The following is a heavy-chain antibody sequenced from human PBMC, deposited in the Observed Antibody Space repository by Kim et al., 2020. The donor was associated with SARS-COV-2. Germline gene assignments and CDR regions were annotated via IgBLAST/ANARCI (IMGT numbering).Heavy chain of an antibody. Sequence: TDYAAPVKGKFTISRDDSKNTLYLQMNSLKTEDTAVYYCTTDPYYYGSGVWGQGTMVTVSS. V-gene: IGHV3-15*01. CDR2: T. D-gene: IGHD3-10*01. J-gene: IGHJ3*01. CDR3: TTDPYYYGSGV.